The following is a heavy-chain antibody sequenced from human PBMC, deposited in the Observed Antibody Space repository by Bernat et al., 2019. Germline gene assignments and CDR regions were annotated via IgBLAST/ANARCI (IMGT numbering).Heavy chain of an antibody. CDR1: GYTFTSYG. J-gene: IGHJ4*02. Sequence: QVQLVQSGAEVKKPGASVKVSCKASGYTFTSYGISWVRQAPGQGLEWTGWISAYYGNTNYAQKLQGRVTMTTDTSTSTAYMELRSLRSDDTAVYYWARGKLDIAVAESDDFDYWGQGTLVTVSS. D-gene: IGHD6-19*01. CDR3: ARGKLDIAVAESDDFDY. CDR2: ISAYYGNT. V-gene: IGHV1-18*01.